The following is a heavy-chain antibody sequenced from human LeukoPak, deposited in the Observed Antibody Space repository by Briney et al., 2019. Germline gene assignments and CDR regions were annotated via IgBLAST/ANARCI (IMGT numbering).Heavy chain of an antibody. CDR2: ISPYNGNT. V-gene: IGHV1-18*01. Sequence: ASVKVSCKASGYTFTSYGISWVRQAPGQGLEWMGWISPYNGNTNYAQKLQGRVTMTTDTSTSTAYMELRSLRSDDTAVYYCARSRKYQLLSAFDIWGQGTMVTVSS. D-gene: IGHD2-2*01. CDR1: GYTFTSYG. CDR3: ARSRKYQLLSAFDI. J-gene: IGHJ3*02.